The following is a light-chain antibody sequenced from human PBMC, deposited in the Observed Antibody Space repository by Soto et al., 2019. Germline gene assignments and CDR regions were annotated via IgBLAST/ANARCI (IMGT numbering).Light chain of an antibody. CDR2: GAS. V-gene: IGKV3-20*01. Sequence: EIVLTQSPGTLSLSPGERATLSCRASQSVSSSYLAWYQQKPGQAPRLLISGASSRATGIPDRFSGSGSGTDFTLTIRRREPEDFAVYYCQQYGSSPYTLGQGTKLEIK. CDR1: QSVSSSY. J-gene: IGKJ2*01. CDR3: QQYGSSPYT.